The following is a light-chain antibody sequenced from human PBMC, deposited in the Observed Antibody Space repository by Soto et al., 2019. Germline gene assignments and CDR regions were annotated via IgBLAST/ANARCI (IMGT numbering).Light chain of an antibody. CDR2: AAS. Sequence: DIQMTQSPSSLSASVGDRVTITCRTSQTISDYLNWYQHKPGKAPKLLIYAASSLQSGVPSRFSGSGSGTEFTLTINSLQPDDFATYYCQQYHIYSGTFGQGTKVDIK. V-gene: IGKV1-39*01. CDR3: QQYHIYSGT. CDR1: QTISDY. J-gene: IGKJ1*01.